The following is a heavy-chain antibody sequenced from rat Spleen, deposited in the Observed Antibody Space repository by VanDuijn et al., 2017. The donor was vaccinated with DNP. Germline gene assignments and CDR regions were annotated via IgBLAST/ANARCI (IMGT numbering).Heavy chain of an antibody. Sequence: EVKLEESGGGLVQPGMSVKLSCAISGFTFSDYWMDWVRQAPGKGLEWVAEIRNKANNFPTYYGKSVKGRFTISRDDSKSVVYLQMNNIRSEDTGIYYCTRTGDYWGQGVMVTVSS. CDR3: TRTGDY. CDR1: GFTFSDYW. CDR2: IRNKANNFPT. J-gene: IGHJ2*01. V-gene: IGHV6-21*01. D-gene: IGHD4-1*01.